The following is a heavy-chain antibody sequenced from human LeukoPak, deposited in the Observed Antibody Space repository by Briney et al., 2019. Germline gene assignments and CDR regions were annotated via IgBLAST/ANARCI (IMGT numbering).Heavy chain of an antibody. CDR2: ISGSGGST. D-gene: IGHD5-24*01. Sequence: PGGSLRLSCAASGFTFSSYAMSWVRQAPGKGLEWVSAISGSGGSTYYADSVKGRFTISRDNSKNTLYLQMNSLRAEDTAVYYCAKDDRRRWLQSPSGYLDYWGQGTLVTVSS. CDR1: GFTFSSYA. CDR3: AKDDRRRWLQSPSGYLDY. V-gene: IGHV3-23*01. J-gene: IGHJ4*02.